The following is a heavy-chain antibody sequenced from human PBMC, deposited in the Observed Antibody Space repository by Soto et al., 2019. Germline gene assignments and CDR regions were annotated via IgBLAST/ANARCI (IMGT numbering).Heavy chain of an antibody. D-gene: IGHD2-21*01. CDR1: GFTFSSYG. V-gene: IGHV3-33*01. CDR2: IWYDGSNK. CDR3: ARGEGDAAEYYFDY. Sequence: QVQLVESGGGVVQPGRSLRLSCAASGFTFSSYGMHWVRQAPGKGLEWVAVIWYDGSNKYYADSVKGRFTISRDNSKNTLYLQMNSLRAEYTAVYYCARGEGDAAEYYFDYWGQGTLVTVSS. J-gene: IGHJ4*02.